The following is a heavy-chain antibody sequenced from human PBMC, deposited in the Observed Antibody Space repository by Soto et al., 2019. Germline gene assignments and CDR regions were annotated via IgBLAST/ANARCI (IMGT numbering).Heavy chain of an antibody. CDR2: ISGSADSA. V-gene: IGHV3-23*01. D-gene: IGHD3-22*01. CDR3: AKEDYYDSSRYYALGS. J-gene: IGHJ5*02. Sequence: XGSLRLSCAASGFTFNNYAMSWVRQAPGKGLEWVSIISGSADSAYYADSVKGRFTISRDNSKSTLYLQMNSLRAEDTAVYYCAKEDYYDSSRYYALGSWGQGTLVTVSS. CDR1: GFTFNNYA.